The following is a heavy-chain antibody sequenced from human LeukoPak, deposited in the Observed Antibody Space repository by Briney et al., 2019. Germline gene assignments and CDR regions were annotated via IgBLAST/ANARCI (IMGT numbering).Heavy chain of an antibody. J-gene: IGHJ4*02. CDR3: ARDPHGSGSYKWRNDY. D-gene: IGHD3-10*01. CDR2: ISAYNGNT. CDR1: GYTFTSYG. V-gene: IGHV1-18*01. Sequence: GASVKVSCKASGYTFTSYGISWVRQAPGQGLEWMGWISAYNGNTNYAQKLQGRVTMTTDTSTSTAYMELRSLRSDDTAVYYCARDPHGSGSYKWRNDYWGQGTLVTVSS.